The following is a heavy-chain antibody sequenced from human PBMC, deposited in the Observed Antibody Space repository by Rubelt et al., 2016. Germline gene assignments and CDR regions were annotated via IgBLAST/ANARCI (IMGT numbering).Heavy chain of an antibody. V-gene: IGHV3-53*04. J-gene: IGHJ4*02. CDR2: IYGGGST. Sequence: EVQLVESGGGLVQPGGSLRLSCEASGFTVSSTYMSWVRQPQGKGLEGVSVIYGGGSTYYADSVKGGFTVSRPNSQNTLYLQINSLRAEDTAVYYCARGRDYGDYWGQGTLVTVSS. CDR3: ARGRDYGDY. CDR1: GFTVSSTY.